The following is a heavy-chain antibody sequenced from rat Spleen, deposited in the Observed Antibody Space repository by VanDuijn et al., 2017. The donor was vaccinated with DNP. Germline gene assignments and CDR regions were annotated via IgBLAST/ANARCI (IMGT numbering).Heavy chain of an antibody. V-gene: IGHV5S23*01. Sequence: EVQLVESGGGLIQPGNSLKLSCAASGFTFSNYYMAWIRQAPGKGLEWIASIINSGGNTYYPESVKGRFTISRDNAKSTLYLQMDSLRSEDTATYYCASLWTLTYWGQGTLVTVSS. CDR1: GFTFSNYY. CDR3: ASLWTLTY. J-gene: IGHJ3*01. CDR2: IINSGGNT. D-gene: IGHD1-3*01.